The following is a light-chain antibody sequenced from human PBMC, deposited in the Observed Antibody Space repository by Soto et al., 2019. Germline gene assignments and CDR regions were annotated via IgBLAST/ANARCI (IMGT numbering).Light chain of an antibody. J-gene: IGKJ1*01. CDR3: QQYDNRPPWT. Sequence: DIQMTQSPSSLSASVGDRVTITCQASQDISNYLNWYQQKPGKAPKLLIYDASNLETGVPSRFSRSGSGTDFTFTISSLQTEDIATYYCQQYDNRPPWTFGQGTKVEIK. CDR1: QDISNY. CDR2: DAS. V-gene: IGKV1-33*01.